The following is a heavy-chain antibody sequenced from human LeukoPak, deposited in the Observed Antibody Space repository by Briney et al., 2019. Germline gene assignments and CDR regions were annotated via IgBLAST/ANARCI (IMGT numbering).Heavy chain of an antibody. Sequence: LRLSCAASGFTVSSNYMSWIRQHPGKGLEWLGYIYYSGSTYYNPSLKSRVTISVDTSKNQFSLKLSSVTAADTAVYYCARTTWGDVWGSYRYPLYYFDYWGQGTLVTVSS. CDR3: ARTTWGDVWGSYRYPLYYFDY. V-gene: IGHV4-31*02. J-gene: IGHJ4*02. D-gene: IGHD3-16*02. CDR2: IYYSGST. CDR1: GFTVSSNY.